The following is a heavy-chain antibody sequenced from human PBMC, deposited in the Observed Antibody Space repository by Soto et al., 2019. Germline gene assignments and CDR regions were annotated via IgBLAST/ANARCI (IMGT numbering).Heavy chain of an antibody. D-gene: IGHD3-10*01. CDR2: ISSSSSTI. CDR1: GFTFSSYS. V-gene: IGHV3-48*02. CDR3: ARDGYYYGSGSYHYYYGMDV. Sequence: GGSLRLSCAASGFTFSSYSMNWVRQAPGKGLEWVSYISSSSSTIYYADSVKGRFTISRDNAKNSLYLQMNSLRDEDTAVYYCARDGYYYGSGSYHYYYGMDVWGQGTTVTVSS. J-gene: IGHJ6*02.